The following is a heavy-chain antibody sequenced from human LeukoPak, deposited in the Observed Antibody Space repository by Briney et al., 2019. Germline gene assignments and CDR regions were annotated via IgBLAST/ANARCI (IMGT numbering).Heavy chain of an antibody. CDR1: GYTFTDYY. CDR3: ASANFLYCSSTTCLFDY. V-gene: IGHV1-2*02. D-gene: IGHD2-2*01. Sequence: PSVKVSCKASGYTFTDYYMHWMRQAPGQGFEWKGWINPNDSDTNYAQTFQGRVTMTRDTSISTAHMEVSSLRSDDPAVYYCASANFLYCSSTTCLFDYWGQGTLVTVSS. CDR2: INPNDSDT. J-gene: IGHJ4*02.